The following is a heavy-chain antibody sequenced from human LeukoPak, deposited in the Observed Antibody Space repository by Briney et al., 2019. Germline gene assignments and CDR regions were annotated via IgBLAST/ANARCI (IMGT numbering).Heavy chain of an antibody. CDR3: AKDYDYVWGSYRPNWFDP. CDR2: ISASGGHT. CDR1: GFTFSSCA. D-gene: IGHD3-16*02. Sequence: GGSLRLSCAASGFTFSSCAMSWVSQAPGKGLEWVSGISASGGHTFYADSVKGRFTISRDNSKNTLYLQMNSLRAEDTAVYYCAKDYDYVWGSYRPNWFDPWGQGTLVTVSS. J-gene: IGHJ5*02. V-gene: IGHV3-23*01.